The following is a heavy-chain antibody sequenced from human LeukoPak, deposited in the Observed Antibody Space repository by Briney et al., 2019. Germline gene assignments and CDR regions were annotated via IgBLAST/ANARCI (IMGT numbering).Heavy chain of an antibody. D-gene: IGHD5-18*01. Sequence: ASVKVSCKASGGTFSSYAISWVRQAPGQGLEWMGRITPIFGIANYAQKFQGRVTITADKSTSTAYMELSSLRSEDTAVYYCASIVDTAMVTPENGMDVWGQGTTVTVSS. CDR1: GGTFSSYA. J-gene: IGHJ6*02. CDR2: ITPIFGIA. V-gene: IGHV1-69*04. CDR3: ASIVDTAMVTPENGMDV.